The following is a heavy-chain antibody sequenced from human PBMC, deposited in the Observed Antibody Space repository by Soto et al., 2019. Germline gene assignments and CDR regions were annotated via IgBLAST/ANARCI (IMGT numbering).Heavy chain of an antibody. CDR1: GFTFSSYE. CDR3: ARFSQAQGYYYGMDV. J-gene: IGHJ6*02. V-gene: IGHV3-48*03. CDR2: ISSSGSTI. Sequence: LRLSCAASGFTFSSYEMNWVRQAPGKGLEWVSYISSSGSTIYYADPVKGRFTISRDNAKNSLYLQMNSLRAEDTAVYYCARFSQAQGYYYGMDVWGQGTTVTVSS.